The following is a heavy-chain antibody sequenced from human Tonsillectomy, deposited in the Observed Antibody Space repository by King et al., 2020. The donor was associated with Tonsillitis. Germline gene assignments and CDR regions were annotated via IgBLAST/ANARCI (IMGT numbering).Heavy chain of an antibody. Sequence: MQLQESGPGLVKPSETLSLSCTVSGGSISSYYWSWIRQPPGQGLAWIGYVYYTGSTNSNPSLKSRVSMSVDTSKNQFSLKLTSVTSADTAVYYCVRAVGQVFASGTSMDYGFDPWGQGTLVTVSS. CDR1: GGSISSYY. CDR2: VYYTGST. V-gene: IGHV4-59*01. CDR3: VRAVGQVFASGTSMDYGFDP. J-gene: IGHJ5*02. D-gene: IGHD3-10*01.